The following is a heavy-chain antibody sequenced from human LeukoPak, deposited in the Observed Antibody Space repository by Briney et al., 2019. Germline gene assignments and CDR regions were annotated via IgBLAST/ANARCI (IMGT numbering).Heavy chain of an antibody. CDR3: ARGYSNGWFFFDY. Sequence: GGSLRLSRAASGFTVSGNYMSWVRQAPGKGLEWVSLIYSGAGTYYASSVKGRFTISRDNSKNTLYLQMNCLRAEDTAVYYCARGYSNGWFFFDYWGQGTLVTVSS. CDR2: IYSGAGT. CDR1: GFTVSGNY. D-gene: IGHD6-19*01. J-gene: IGHJ4*02. V-gene: IGHV3-53*01.